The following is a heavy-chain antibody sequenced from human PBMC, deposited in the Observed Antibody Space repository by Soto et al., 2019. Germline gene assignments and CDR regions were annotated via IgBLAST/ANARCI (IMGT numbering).Heavy chain of an antibody. J-gene: IGHJ6*02. CDR2: IDCDDDK. D-gene: IGHD2-15*01. CDR1: GFSLSTSGMC. V-gene: IGHV2-70*01. CDR3: ARINATEYKYYHYGMDV. Sequence: SGPTLVNPTPTLTLTCTFSGFSLSTSGMCVSWIRQPPGKGLEWIALIDCDDDKYYSTSLKTRLTISKYSSKNQVVRTMTNMDPVDKATYYCARINATEYKYYHYGMDVWGQGTTVTVSS.